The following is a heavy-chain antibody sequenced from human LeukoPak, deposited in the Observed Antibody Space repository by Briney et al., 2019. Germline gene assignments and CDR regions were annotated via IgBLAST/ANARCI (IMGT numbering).Heavy chain of an antibody. D-gene: IGHD1-1*01. CDR2: INHSGST. CDR3: ASAKLTTYYYYMDV. V-gene: IGHV4-34*01. J-gene: IGHJ6*03. Sequence: SETLSLTCAVYGGSFSGYYWSWIRQPPGKVLEWIGEINHSGSTSYNPFLKSRVTISVDTSKNQFSLKLSSVTAADTAVYYCASAKLTTYYYYMDVWGKGTTVTVSS. CDR1: GGSFSGYY.